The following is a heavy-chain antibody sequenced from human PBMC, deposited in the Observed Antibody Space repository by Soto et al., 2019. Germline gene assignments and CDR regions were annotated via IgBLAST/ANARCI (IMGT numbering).Heavy chain of an antibody. J-gene: IGHJ4*02. Sequence: GSLRLYGVASGFTFISSFMGWIRQAPGKGLEWVANINQDGVVTYYVDSVEGRFTISRDNTKDSLYLQMNSLRGEDTAIYYCARYYRGSGRYFFDYWGQGTLVSVSS. D-gene: IGHD6-19*01. CDR3: ARYYRGSGRYFFDY. V-gene: IGHV3-7*03. CDR1: GFTFISSF. CDR2: INQDGVVT.